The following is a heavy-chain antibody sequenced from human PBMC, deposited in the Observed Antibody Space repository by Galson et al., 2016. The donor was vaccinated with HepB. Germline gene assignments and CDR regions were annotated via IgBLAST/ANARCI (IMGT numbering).Heavy chain of an antibody. CDR1: GFTVSSNY. CDR3: AKDTDDGTWSYHYYGMDV. Sequence: SLRLSCAASGFTVSSNYMSWVRQAPGKGLEWVSVIYSGGSTYYADSVKGRFTISRDNSKNTLYLQMNSLRAEDTAVYYCAKDTDDGTWSYHYYGMDVWGQGTTVTVSS. V-gene: IGHV3-53*01. CDR2: IYSGGST. D-gene: IGHD3-16*02. J-gene: IGHJ6*02.